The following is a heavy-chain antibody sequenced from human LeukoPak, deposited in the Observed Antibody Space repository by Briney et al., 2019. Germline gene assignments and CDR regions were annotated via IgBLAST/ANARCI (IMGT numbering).Heavy chain of an antibody. J-gene: IGHJ4*02. Sequence: SVKVSCKASGGTFSSYAISWVRQAPGQGLEWLGGIIPIFGTANYAQKFQGRVTITTAESTSTAYMELSSLRSEDTAVYYCASPRDGYNPPFDYWGQGTLVTVSS. D-gene: IGHD5-24*01. CDR1: GGTFSSYA. CDR3: ASPRDGYNPPFDY. V-gene: IGHV1-69*05. CDR2: IIPIFGTA.